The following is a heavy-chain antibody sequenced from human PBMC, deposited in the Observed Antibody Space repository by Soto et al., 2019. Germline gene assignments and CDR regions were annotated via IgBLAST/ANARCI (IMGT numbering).Heavy chain of an antibody. CDR2: ISSSSSYI. J-gene: IGHJ3*02. Sequence: KPGGSLRLSCAASGFTFSSYSMNWVRQAPGKGLEWVSSISSSSSYIYYADSVKGRFTISRDNAKNSLYLQMNSLRAEDTAVYYCASSAYVPYYYDSSGYSNAFDIWGQGTMVTVSS. V-gene: IGHV3-21*01. CDR3: ASSAYVPYYYDSSGYSNAFDI. D-gene: IGHD3-22*01. CDR1: GFTFSSYS.